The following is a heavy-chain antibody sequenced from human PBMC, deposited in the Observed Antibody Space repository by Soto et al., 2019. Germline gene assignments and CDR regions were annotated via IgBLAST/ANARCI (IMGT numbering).Heavy chain of an antibody. CDR3: ARLEGLATISYYFDF. D-gene: IGHD3-9*01. CDR1: DDSINSDKYY. Sequence: QLQLQESGPGLVKPSETLSLTCSVSDDSINSDKYYWAWVRRPPGRGVEWKGSIYYRGNAYNNPSLRTRVTISLDKSKSQFSLKLNSVTAADSAVYFCARLEGLATISYYFDFWGPGALVTVSS. CDR2: IYYRGNA. J-gene: IGHJ4*02. V-gene: IGHV4-39*01.